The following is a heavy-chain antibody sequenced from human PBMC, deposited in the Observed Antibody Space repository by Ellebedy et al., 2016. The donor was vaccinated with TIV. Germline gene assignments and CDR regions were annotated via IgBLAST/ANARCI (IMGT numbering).Heavy chain of an antibody. D-gene: IGHD2-21*01. CDR1: GYIFSDYW. Sequence: GESLKISXRVSGYIFSDYWIGWVRQTPGKGLEWMGIIYPGDSDTTYSPSFQGRVTISADKSISTAYLQWSSLKASDTAIYYCARFDCGGDCFWSYWGQGTLVTVSS. J-gene: IGHJ4*02. CDR3: ARFDCGGDCFWSY. V-gene: IGHV5-51*01. CDR2: IYPGDSDT.